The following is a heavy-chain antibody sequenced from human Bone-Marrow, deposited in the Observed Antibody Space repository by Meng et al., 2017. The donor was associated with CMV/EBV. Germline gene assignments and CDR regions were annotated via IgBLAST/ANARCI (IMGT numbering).Heavy chain of an antibody. CDR2: IYYSGST. CDR1: GGSISGSSYY. V-gene: IGHV4-39*07. D-gene: IGHD2-2*01. J-gene: IGHJ1*01. CDR3: ARGSQLLGYFQH. Sequence: SETLSLTCTVSGGSISGSSYYWGWIRQPPGKGLEWIGSIYYSGSTYYNPSLKSRVTISVDTSKNQFSLKLSSVTAADTAVYYCARGSQLLGYFQHWGQGTLVTVSS.